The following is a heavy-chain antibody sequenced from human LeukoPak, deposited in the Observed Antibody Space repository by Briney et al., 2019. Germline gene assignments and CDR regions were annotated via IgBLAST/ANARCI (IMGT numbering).Heavy chain of an antibody. D-gene: IGHD3-10*01. CDR1: GFTFSSYA. V-gene: IGHV3-30-3*01. CDR2: ISYDGSNK. Sequence: GRSLRLSCAASGFTFSSYAMHWVRQAPGKGLEWVAVISYDGSNKYYADSVKGRFTISRDNSKNTLYLQMNSLRAEDTAVYYCARGITMVRETWSAFDIWGQGTMVTVSS. CDR3: ARGITMVRETWSAFDI. J-gene: IGHJ3*02.